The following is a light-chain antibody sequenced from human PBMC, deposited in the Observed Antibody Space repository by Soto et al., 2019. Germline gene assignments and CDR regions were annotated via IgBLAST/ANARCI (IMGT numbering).Light chain of an antibody. CDR2: DVS. V-gene: IGLV2-11*01. CDR3: CSYAGAYIYV. CDR1: SSDIGAYNY. J-gene: IGLJ1*01. Sequence: QSALTQPRSVSGSPGQSVTISCTGTSSDIGAYNYVSWYQQHPGKVPKLMLYDVSKRPSGVPGRFSGSKSGNTASLTISGLQADDEADYYCCSYAGAYIYVFATGTKLTVL.